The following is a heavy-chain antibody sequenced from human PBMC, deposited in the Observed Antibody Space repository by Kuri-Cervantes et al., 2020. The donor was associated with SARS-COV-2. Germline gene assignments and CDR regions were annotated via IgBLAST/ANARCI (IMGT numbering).Heavy chain of an antibody. CDR3: ARALWSGYCTFDI. D-gene: IGHD3-3*01. J-gene: IGHJ3*02. Sequence: GSLRLSCAASGFTFSDYYMSWIRQPPGKGLEWIGYIYYSGSTNYNPSLKSRVTISVDTSKNQFSLKLSSVTAADTAVYYCARALWSGYCTFDIWGQGTMVTVSS. CDR2: IYYSGST. CDR1: GFTFSDYY. V-gene: IGHV4-59*01.